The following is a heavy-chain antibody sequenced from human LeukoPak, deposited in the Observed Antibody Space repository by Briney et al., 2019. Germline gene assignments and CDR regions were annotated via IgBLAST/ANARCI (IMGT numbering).Heavy chain of an antibody. CDR1: GYTLTELS. J-gene: IGHJ4*02. Sequence: ASVKVSCKVSGYTLTELSMHWVRRAPGKGLEWMGGFDPEDGETIYAQKFQGRVTMTEDTSTDTAYMELSSLRSEDTAVYYCATGVLFGVVVVAATLDYWGQGTLVTVSS. CDR2: FDPEDGET. D-gene: IGHD2-15*01. CDR3: ATGVLFGVVVVAATLDY. V-gene: IGHV1-24*01.